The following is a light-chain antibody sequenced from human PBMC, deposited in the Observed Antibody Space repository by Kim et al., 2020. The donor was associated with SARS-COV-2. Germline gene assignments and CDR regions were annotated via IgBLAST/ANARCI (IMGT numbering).Light chain of an antibody. V-gene: IGKV3-20*01. CDR1: KRISSTH. CDR2: AAA. J-gene: IGKJ2*01. CDR3: QQYGGSPPGT. Sequence: SPGGGAALSCRAIKRISSTHLAGYHQQPGQVPRLLIYAAASRSPGIPARFSGSGSGTDFTLTISGLEPEDFAVYYCQQYGGSPPGTFGQGTKLEI.